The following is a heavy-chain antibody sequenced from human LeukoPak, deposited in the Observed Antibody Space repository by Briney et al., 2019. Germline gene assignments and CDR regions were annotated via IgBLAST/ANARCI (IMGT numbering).Heavy chain of an antibody. D-gene: IGHD3-22*01. CDR1: RFTFSSYS. J-gene: IGHJ6*03. CDR2: ISSSGSYI. CDR3: ARVGGSSGYYSHYYYYMDV. Sequence: GGSLRLSCAASRFTFSSYSMNWVRQAPGKGLEWVSSISSSGSYIYHADSVKGRFTISRDNAKNSLYLQMNSLRAEDTAVYYCARVGGSSGYYSHYYYYMDVWGKGTTVTISS. V-gene: IGHV3-21*04.